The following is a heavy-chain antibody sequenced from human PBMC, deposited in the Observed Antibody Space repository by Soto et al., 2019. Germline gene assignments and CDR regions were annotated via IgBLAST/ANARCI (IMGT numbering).Heavy chain of an antibody. V-gene: IGHV3-23*01. J-gene: IGHJ4*02. D-gene: IGHD5-18*01. CDR2: MSIGYEKT. Sequence: EVQVLESGGGLVQPGGSLRLSCLPSGSIFSANSMAWVGQTPGKGLEWISGMSIGYEKTFYGDSVQGRFTVSRDSSQNTVDLQMNSLRVEDTAKYYCVRWDGYGDLWGQGTLVTVSS. CDR3: VRWDGYGDL. CDR1: GSIFSANS.